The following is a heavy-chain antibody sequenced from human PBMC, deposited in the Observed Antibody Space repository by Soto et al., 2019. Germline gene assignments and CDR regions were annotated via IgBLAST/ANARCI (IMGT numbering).Heavy chain of an antibody. D-gene: IGHD3-10*01. CDR2: IYYSGST. CDR3: ARDVGRGRGLFDF. Sequence: QVQLQESGPGLVKPSETLSLTCTVSGGSISSYYWSWIRQPPGKGLEWIGYIYYSGSTNYNPSLKSRVTISVDNSKDQFSLKLSSVTAADTAVYYWARDVGRGRGLFDFWGQGTMVTLSS. V-gene: IGHV4-59*01. CDR1: GGSISSYY. J-gene: IGHJ3*01.